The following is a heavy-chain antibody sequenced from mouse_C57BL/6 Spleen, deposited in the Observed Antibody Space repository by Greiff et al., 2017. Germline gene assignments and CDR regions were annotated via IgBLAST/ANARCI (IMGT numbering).Heavy chain of an antibody. V-gene: IGHV3-6*01. Sequence: ESGPGLVKPSQSLSLTCSVTGYSITSGYYWNWIRQFPGNKLEWMGYISYDGSNNYNPSLKNRISITRDTSKNQFFLKLDSVTTEDTATYYCASKGTGPYFDYWGQGTTLTVSS. CDR2: ISYDGSN. CDR1: GYSITSGYY. J-gene: IGHJ2*01. D-gene: IGHD4-1*01. CDR3: ASKGTGPYFDY.